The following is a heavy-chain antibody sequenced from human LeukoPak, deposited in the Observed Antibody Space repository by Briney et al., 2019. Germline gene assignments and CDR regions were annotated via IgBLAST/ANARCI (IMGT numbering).Heavy chain of an antibody. CDR1: RFNFSRNG. Sequence: PGGSLRLSCAPSRFNFSRNGMHWVRQAPGKGLEWVAFIRYDGSKKFYGDSVRGRFTIARDNSKNTLYLQLHTLRDEDTAVYYCARDFDDVNGDYYYIPDYWGQGMLVTVSS. D-gene: IGHD3-10*01. V-gene: IGHV3-30*02. CDR2: IRYDGSKK. CDR3: ARDFDDVNGDYYYIPDY. J-gene: IGHJ4*02.